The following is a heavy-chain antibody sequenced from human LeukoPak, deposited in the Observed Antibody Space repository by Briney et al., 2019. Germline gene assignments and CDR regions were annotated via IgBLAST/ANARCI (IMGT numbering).Heavy chain of an antibody. D-gene: IGHD2-15*01. CDR2: MSVNGVNK. Sequence: HPGTSLRLSCVASGFSFSSYSIHWARRVPGKGLEWVAVMSVNGVNKYYADSVRGRFTVSRDISKNTQFLQMNSLRFEDTAVYFCVRESCSGGSCTYDPFDIWGHGTMVTVST. CDR1: GFSFSSYS. CDR3: VRESCSGGSCTYDPFDI. J-gene: IGHJ3*02. V-gene: IGHV3-30-3*01.